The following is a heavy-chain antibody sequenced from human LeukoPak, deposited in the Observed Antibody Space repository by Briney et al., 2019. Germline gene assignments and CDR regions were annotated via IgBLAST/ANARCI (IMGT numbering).Heavy chain of an antibody. Sequence: GGSLRLSCAASGFTVSGNYMSWVRQAPGKGLEWVSVIYSGGSTYYADSVKGRFTISRDNSKNTLYLQMNSLRAEDTAVYYCASPLRDDAFDIWGQGTMVTVSS. CDR1: GFTVSGNY. CDR2: IYSGGST. V-gene: IGHV3-53*01. CDR3: ASPLRDDAFDI. J-gene: IGHJ3*02.